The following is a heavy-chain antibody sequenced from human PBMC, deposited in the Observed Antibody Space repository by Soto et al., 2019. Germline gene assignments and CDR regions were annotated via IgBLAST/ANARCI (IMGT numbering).Heavy chain of an antibody. CDR2: IYNSGST. D-gene: IGHD1-20*01. V-gene: IGHV4-61*03. Sequence: PSETLSLTCTVSGGSVSSGSYYWSWIRQPPGKGLEWIGYIYNSGSTNYNPSLKSRVTISVDTSKNHFSLKLSSVTAADTAVYYCANNWNYYYYYGMDVWGQGTTVTVSS. J-gene: IGHJ6*02. CDR1: GGSVSSGSYY. CDR3: ANNWNYYYYYGMDV.